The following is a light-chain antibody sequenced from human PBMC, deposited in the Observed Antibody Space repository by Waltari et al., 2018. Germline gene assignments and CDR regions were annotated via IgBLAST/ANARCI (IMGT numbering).Light chain of an antibody. V-gene: IGKV3-15*01. CDR2: GAS. CDR1: QYISSN. Sequence: EIVMTQSPATLYVSPGERATLSCRASQYISSNLAWHQQNPGQAPGLLIYGASTRATGIPARFSGSGSGTEFTLTISSLQSEDFAVYYCQQYNNWPPLTFGGGTKVEIK. J-gene: IGKJ4*01. CDR3: QQYNNWPPLT.